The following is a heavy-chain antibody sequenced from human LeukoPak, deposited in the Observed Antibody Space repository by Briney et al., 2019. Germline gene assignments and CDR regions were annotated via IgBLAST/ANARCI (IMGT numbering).Heavy chain of an antibody. Sequence: SETLTLTCTLSVGLLQVCHGICTRQTPGKGLEWIGSIHYSGTTNYNPSLKSRLTISVDTSKNQFSLKVTSVSAADTAVYYCARENGWSHWYFDLWGRGALVTVSS. CDR2: IHYSGTT. V-gene: IGHV4-59*01. CDR1: VGLLQVCH. J-gene: IGHJ2*01. D-gene: IGHD3-3*01. CDR3: ARENGWSHWYFDL.